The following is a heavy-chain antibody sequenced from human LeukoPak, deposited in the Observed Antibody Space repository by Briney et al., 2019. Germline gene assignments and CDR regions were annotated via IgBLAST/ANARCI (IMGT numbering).Heavy chain of an antibody. D-gene: IGHD4-17*01. CDR2: IRSSSSYI. J-gene: IGHJ4*02. CDR3: ARIAFYGDYCDY. V-gene: IGHV3-21*01. Sequence: PGGSLRLSCAASGFTFSSYNMNWVRQAPGKGLEWVSFIRSSSSYIYYADSVKGRFTISRENAKNSLYLQMNSLRVEDTAVYYCARIAFYGDYCDYWGQGTLVTVSS. CDR1: GFTFSSYN.